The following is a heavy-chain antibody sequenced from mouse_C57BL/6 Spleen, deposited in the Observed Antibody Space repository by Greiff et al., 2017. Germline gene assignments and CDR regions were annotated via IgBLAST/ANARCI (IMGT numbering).Heavy chain of an antibody. CDR2: IDPEDGDT. Sequence: DVKLVESGAELVRPGASVKLSCTASGFNIKDYYMHWVKQRPEQGLEWIGRIDPEDGDTEYAPKFQGKATMTADTSSNTAYLQLSSLTSEDTAVYYCTTVRGEVVAPFDYWGQGTTLTVSS. J-gene: IGHJ2*01. D-gene: IGHD1-1*01. CDR3: TTVRGEVVAPFDY. V-gene: IGHV14-1*01. CDR1: GFNIKDYY.